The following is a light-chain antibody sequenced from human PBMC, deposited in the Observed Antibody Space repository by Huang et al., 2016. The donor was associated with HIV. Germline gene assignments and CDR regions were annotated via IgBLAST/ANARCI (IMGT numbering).Light chain of an antibody. Sequence: DIQMTQSPSSLSASVGDRVSITCRAGQGISNSLAWYQQKPGKAPWLLLYTASRLASGVPSRFSGSGSGTDYTLTISSLQPEDFATYYCQQYYSTPSFGGGTKVEIK. V-gene: IGKV1-NL1*01. CDR1: QGISNS. J-gene: IGKJ4*01. CDR3: QQYYSTPS. CDR2: TAS.